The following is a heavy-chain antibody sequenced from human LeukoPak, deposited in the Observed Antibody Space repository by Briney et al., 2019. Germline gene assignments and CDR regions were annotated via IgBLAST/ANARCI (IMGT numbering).Heavy chain of an antibody. CDR3: ARRGTGHGMDV. CDR2: INNDGSSA. D-gene: IGHD1-1*01. CDR1: GFTFSSYW. Sequence: GGSLRLSCAASGFTFSSYWMSWVRQVPGKGLVWVSRINNDGSSASYVDSVKGRFTISRDNAKNTLFLQMNSLRAEDTAVYYCARRGTGHGMDVWGQGTTVIVSS. V-gene: IGHV3-74*01. J-gene: IGHJ6*02.